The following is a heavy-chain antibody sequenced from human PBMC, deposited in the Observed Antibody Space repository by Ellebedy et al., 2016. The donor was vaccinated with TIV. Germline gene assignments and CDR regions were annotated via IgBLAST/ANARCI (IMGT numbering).Heavy chain of an antibody. CDR1: RGTFSSYA. V-gene: IGHV1-69*13. D-gene: IGHD2-21*02. Sequence: ASVKVSXKASRGTFSSYAISWVRQAPGQGLEWMGEITPMFGTANYAQKFQGTVRITADESTRTAYMELSSRRSEDTAVYYCARCVVVTAIIHHYEYGMDVWGQGTTVTVSS. CDR2: ITPMFGTA. J-gene: IGHJ6*02. CDR3: ARCVVVTAIIHHYEYGMDV.